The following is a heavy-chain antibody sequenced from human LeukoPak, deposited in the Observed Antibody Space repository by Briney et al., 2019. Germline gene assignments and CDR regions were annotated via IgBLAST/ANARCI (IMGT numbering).Heavy chain of an antibody. CDR2: ISTNGGST. V-gene: IGHV3-64*01. D-gene: IGHD3-16*02. J-gene: IGHJ5*02. CDR1: GFTFSSYA. Sequence: GGSLRLSCAASGFTFSSYAMHWVRQAPGKGLEYVSAISTNGGSTYYANSVKGRFTISRDNSKNTLYLQMNSLRAEDTAVYYCAEDSPEYDYVWGSYRLDNNWFDPWGQGTLVTVSS. CDR3: AEDSPEYDYVWGSYRLDNNWFDP.